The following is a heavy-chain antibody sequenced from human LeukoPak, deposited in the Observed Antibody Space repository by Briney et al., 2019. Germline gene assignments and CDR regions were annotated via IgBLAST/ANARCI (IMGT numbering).Heavy chain of an antibody. CDR3: ARAMRSGYDY. D-gene: IGHD5-12*01. CDR1: GFTFSSYG. Sequence: GGSLRLSCAASGFTFSSYGMNWLRQAPGKRLEWVSYISSSSDSIYYADSVKGRFTISRDYAENSLYLQMNSLRDEDTAVYYCARAMRSGYDYWGQGTLVTVSS. J-gene: IGHJ4*02. CDR2: ISSSSDSI. V-gene: IGHV3-48*02.